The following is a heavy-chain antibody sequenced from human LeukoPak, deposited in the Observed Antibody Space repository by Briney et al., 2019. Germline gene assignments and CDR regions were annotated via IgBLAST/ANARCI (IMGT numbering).Heavy chain of an antibody. V-gene: IGHV3-23*01. Sequence: GGSLRLSCAAYGFTFSIYAMSWVRQAPGKGLEWVSAISGSGGSTYYADSVKGRFTISRDNSKNTLYLQMNSLRAEDTAVYYCAKDPTYYYDSSGYYVDAFDIWGQGTMVTVSS. CDR2: ISGSGGST. CDR1: GFTFSIYA. CDR3: AKDPTYYYDSSGYYVDAFDI. J-gene: IGHJ3*02. D-gene: IGHD3-22*01.